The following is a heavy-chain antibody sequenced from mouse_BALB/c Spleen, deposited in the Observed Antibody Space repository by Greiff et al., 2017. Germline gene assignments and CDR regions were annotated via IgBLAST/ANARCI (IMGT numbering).Heavy chain of an antibody. CDR2: INSNGGST. D-gene: IGHD2-12*01. CDR1: GFTFSSYG. J-gene: IGHJ2*01. CDR3: ARDNDDYFDY. V-gene: IGHV5-6-3*01. Sequence: EVKLVESGGGLVQPGGSLKLSCAASGFTFSSYGMSWVRQTPDKRLELVATINSNGGSTYYPDSVKGRFTISRDNAKNTLYLQMSSLKSEDTAMYYCARDNDDYFDYWGQGTTLTVSS.